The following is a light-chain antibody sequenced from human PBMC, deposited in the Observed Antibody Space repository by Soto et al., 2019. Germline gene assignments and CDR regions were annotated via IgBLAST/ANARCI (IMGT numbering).Light chain of an antibody. CDR1: QRIDTW. V-gene: IGKV1-5*03. CDR2: KAT. Sequence: DIQMTQPPSIVSASVGDRVTITCRASQRIDTWLAWYQQKPGTAPKLLIYKATTLQSGVPSRFSGSGSGTEFTLAISSLEPDDFATYYCQEYETFSSWTFGQGTKVEVK. CDR3: QEYETFSSWT. J-gene: IGKJ1*01.